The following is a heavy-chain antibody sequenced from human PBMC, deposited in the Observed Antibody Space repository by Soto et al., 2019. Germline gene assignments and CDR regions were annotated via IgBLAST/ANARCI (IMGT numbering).Heavy chain of an antibody. CDR3: ARDSNNWYSSYFDY. J-gene: IGHJ4*02. CDR2: INSDGTIT. V-gene: IGHV3-74*01. D-gene: IGHD6-13*01. CDR1: GLTFSGYW. Sequence: GGSLRLSCAASGLTFSGYWMHWVRQAPGKGLVWVSSINSDGTITRFADSVKGRFTISRDNAKNTLYLQMNSLRAEDTAVYYCARDSNNWYSSYFDYWGQGTLVTVSS.